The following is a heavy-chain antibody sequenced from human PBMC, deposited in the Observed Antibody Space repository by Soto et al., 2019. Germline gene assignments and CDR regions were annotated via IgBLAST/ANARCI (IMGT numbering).Heavy chain of an antibody. D-gene: IGHD3-3*01. V-gene: IGHV3-30*18. CDR3: AKGLTIFVYFDY. CDR2: ISYDGSNK. Sequence: GGSLRLSCAASGFTFSSYGMHWVRQAPGKGLEWVAVISYDGSNKYYADSVKGRFTISRDNSKNTLYLQMNSLRAEDTAVYYCAKGLTIFVYFDYWGQGTLVTVSS. CDR1: GFTFSSYG. J-gene: IGHJ4*02.